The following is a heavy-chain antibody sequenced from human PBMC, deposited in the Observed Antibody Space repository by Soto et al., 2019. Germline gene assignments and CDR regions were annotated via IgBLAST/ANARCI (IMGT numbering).Heavy chain of an antibody. CDR3: SKLLWSARYMDV. D-gene: IGHD3-16*01. Sequence: QLGGSLRLSCAASGFTFSAFAMNWVRQAPGRGLEWVSTISNDGVNTHYADSVKGRFTISRDNSKNTLYLQISSLRVDDTALYYCSKLLWSARYMDVWGKGTTVTVSS. CDR2: ISNDGVNT. V-gene: IGHV3-23*01. CDR1: GFTFSAFA. J-gene: IGHJ6*03.